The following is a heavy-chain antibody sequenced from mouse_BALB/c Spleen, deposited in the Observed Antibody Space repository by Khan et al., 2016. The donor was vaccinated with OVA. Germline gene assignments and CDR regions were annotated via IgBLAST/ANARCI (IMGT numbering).Heavy chain of an antibody. CDR3: DKQNCGTLEARDY. V-gene: IGHV2-3*01. D-gene: IGHD2-1*01. CDR2: IWGDGST. Sequence: VQLVESGPALVAPSQSLSITCTVSGFSLTSYGVNWVRQPPGKGLEWLGVIWGDGSTNYHSVLISRLSISKGNSKSQVFLQLNSLQTDDTATYYCDKQNCGTLEARDYWGQGTAVTVSS. J-gene: IGHJ4*01. CDR1: GFSLTSYG.